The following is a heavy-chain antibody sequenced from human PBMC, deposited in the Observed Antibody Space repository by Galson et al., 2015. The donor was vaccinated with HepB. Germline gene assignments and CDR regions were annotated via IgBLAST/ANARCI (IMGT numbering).Heavy chain of an antibody. V-gene: IGHV4-34*01. CDR1: GGSFSGYY. CDR2: INHSGST. D-gene: IGHD3-22*01. Sequence: SETLSLTCTVYGGSFSGYYWSWIRQPPGKGLEWIGEINHSGSTNYNPSLKSRVTISVDTSKNQFSLKLSSVTAADTAVYYCATGGYYPGYFDYWGQGTLVTVSS. J-gene: IGHJ4*02. CDR3: ATGGYYPGYFDY.